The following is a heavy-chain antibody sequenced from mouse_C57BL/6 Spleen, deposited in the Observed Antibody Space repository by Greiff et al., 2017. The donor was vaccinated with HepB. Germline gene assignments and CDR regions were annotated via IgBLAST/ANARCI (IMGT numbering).Heavy chain of an antibody. J-gene: IGHJ2*01. Sequence: VQLQQSGPELVKPGASVKISCKASGYTFTDYYMNWVKQSHGKSLEWIGDINPNNGGTSYNQKFKGKATLTVDKSSSTAYMELRSLTSADSAVYYCARSELRLYYFDYWGQGTTLTVSS. V-gene: IGHV1-26*01. CDR3: ARSELRLYYFDY. CDR2: INPNNGGT. D-gene: IGHD1-2*01. CDR1: GYTFTDYY.